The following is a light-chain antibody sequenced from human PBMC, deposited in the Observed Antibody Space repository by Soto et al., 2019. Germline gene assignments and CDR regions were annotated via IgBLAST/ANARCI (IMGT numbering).Light chain of an antibody. CDR1: QSISSY. CDR3: QQSYSTPVT. CDR2: AAS. Sequence: DIQMTQSPSSLSASIGDRVTITCRASQSISSYLNWYQQKPGKAPRLLIYAASSLQGGVPSRFSGSVSGADFTLTISSLQPEDFATYYCQQSYSTPVTFGGGTKVEIK. V-gene: IGKV1-39*01. J-gene: IGKJ4*01.